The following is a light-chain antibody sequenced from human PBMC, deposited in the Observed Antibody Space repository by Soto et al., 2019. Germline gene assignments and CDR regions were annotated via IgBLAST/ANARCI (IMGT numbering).Light chain of an antibody. Sequence: EIVLTQSPATLSLSPGERDTLSCRASQSVSSYLAWYQQKPGQAPRLLIYDASNRATGIPARFSGSGSGTDFTLTISILEPEDFAVYYCQQRSNWPLTFGGGTKV. CDR2: DAS. V-gene: IGKV3-11*01. CDR1: QSVSSY. J-gene: IGKJ4*01. CDR3: QQRSNWPLT.